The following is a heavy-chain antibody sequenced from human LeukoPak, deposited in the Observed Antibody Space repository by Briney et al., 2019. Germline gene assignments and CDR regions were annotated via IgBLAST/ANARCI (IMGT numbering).Heavy chain of an antibody. Sequence: GGSLRLSCAASGFTFSSYWMHWVRRAPGKGLVWVSRINSDGSFTTYADSVKGRFTISRDNAKNMLYLQMNSLRAEDTAVYYCARVQLGVGADGWGQGTLVTVSS. D-gene: IGHD1-26*01. V-gene: IGHV3-74*01. CDR2: INSDGSFT. CDR1: GFTFSSYW. CDR3: ARVQLGVGADG. J-gene: IGHJ1*01.